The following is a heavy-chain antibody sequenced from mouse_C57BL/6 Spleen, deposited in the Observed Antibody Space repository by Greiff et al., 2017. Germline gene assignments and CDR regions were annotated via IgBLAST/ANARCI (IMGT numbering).Heavy chain of an antibody. J-gene: IGHJ4*01. CDR1: GYTFTSYW. CDR3: AREGYYYGSRDAMDY. Sequence: VQLKQPGTELVKPGASVKLSCKASGYTFTSYWMHWVKQRPGQGLEWIGNINPSNGGTNYNEKFKSKATLTVDKSSSTAYMQLSSLTSEDSAVYYCAREGYYYGSRDAMDYWGQGTSVTVSS. V-gene: IGHV1-53*01. CDR2: INPSNGGT. D-gene: IGHD1-1*01.